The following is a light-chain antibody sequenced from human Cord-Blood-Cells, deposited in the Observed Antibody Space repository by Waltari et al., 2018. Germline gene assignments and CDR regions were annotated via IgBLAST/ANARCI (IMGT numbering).Light chain of an antibody. CDR2: EGS. V-gene: IGLV2-23*01. CDR3: CSYAGSSTWV. Sequence: QSALTQPASVSGSPGQSITISCTGTSSDVGSYNLVSWYQQNPGKAPKLRIYEGSKRPSWVSNRFSGSKSGNTASLTISGLQAEDEADYYCCSYAGSSTWVFGGGTKLTVL. CDR1: SSDVGSYNL. J-gene: IGLJ3*02.